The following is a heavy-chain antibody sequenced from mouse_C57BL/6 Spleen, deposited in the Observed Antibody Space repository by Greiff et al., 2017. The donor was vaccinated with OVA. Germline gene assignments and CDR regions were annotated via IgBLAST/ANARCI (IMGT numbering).Heavy chain of an antibody. CDR1: GYTFTSYW. D-gene: IGHD1-1*01. J-gene: IGHJ4*01. CDR3: ARDYYGSSHAMDY. Sequence: QVQLQQPGAELVKPGASVKLSCKASGYTFTSYWMHWVKQRPGQGLEWIGMIHPTSGSTNYNEKFKSKATLTVDKSSSTAYMQLSSLTSEDSAVYYCARDYYGSSHAMDYWGQGTSVTVSS. V-gene: IGHV1-64*01. CDR2: IHPTSGST.